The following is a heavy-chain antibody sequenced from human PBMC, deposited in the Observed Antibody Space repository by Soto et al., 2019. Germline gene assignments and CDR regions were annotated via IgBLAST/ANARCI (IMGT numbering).Heavy chain of an antibody. D-gene: IGHD6-13*01. V-gene: IGHV3-23*01. J-gene: IGHJ4*02. Sequence: GGSLRLSCAASGFTFSSYAMSWVRQAPGKGLEWVSAISGSGGSTYYADSLKGRFTISRDNSKNTLYLQMNSLRAEDTAVYYCAKSRVERIAAAFDYWGQGTLVTVSS. CDR3: AKSRVERIAAAFDY. CDR2: ISGSGGST. CDR1: GFTFSSYA.